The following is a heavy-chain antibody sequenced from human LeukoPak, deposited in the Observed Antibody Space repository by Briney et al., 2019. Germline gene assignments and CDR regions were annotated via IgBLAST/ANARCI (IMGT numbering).Heavy chain of an antibody. Sequence: PGGSLRLSCAASGFTFSSYAMHWVRQAPGKGLEWVAVISYDGSNKYYADSVKGRFTISRDNSKNTLYLQMNSLRAEDTAVYYCAKAGTTMIVEYWGQGTLVTVSS. V-gene: IGHV3-30*04. CDR1: GFTFSSYA. J-gene: IGHJ4*02. CDR2: ISYDGSNK. CDR3: AKAGTTMIVEY. D-gene: IGHD3-22*01.